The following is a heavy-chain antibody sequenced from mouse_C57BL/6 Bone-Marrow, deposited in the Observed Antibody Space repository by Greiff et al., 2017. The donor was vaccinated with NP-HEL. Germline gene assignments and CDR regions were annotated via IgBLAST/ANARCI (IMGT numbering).Heavy chain of an antibody. J-gene: IGHJ2*01. D-gene: IGHD1-1*01. V-gene: IGHV1-61*01. CDR3: ARSGVTTVVGYY. CDR1: GYTFTSYW. Sequence: QVQLQQPGAELVRPGSSVKLSCKASGYTFTSYWMDWVKQRPGQGLEWIGNIYPSDSETHYNQKFKDKATLTVDKSSSTAYMQLSSLTSEDSAVYYGARSGVTTVVGYYWGQGTTLTVSS. CDR2: IYPSDSET.